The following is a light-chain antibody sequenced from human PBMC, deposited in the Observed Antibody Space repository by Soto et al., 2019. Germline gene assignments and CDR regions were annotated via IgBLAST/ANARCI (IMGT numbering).Light chain of an antibody. Sequence: QSALTQPASVSGSPGQSITISCTGTSSDVGGYKYVSWYQQHPGKAPKLMIYDVSNRPSGVSNRFSGSKSGNMASLTISGLQAEDEADYYCSSYTSSSTLVVFGGGTKVTVL. J-gene: IGLJ2*01. CDR3: SSYTSSSTLVV. CDR1: SSDVGGYKY. CDR2: DVS. V-gene: IGLV2-14*03.